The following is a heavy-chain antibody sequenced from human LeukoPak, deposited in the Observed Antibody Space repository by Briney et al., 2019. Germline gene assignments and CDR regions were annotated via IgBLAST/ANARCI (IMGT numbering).Heavy chain of an antibody. Sequence: SETLSLTCTVSGASISSYYWSWIRQPPGKGLECLGYIHYSGSTTNNPSLKSRVTISIDTSKDQFSLKLNSVTAADTAVYYCARIHHYGPNANWHFDLWGRGTLVSVSS. J-gene: IGHJ2*01. CDR1: GASISSYY. CDR3: ARIHHYGPNANWHFDL. D-gene: IGHD4/OR15-4a*01. V-gene: IGHV4-59*01. CDR2: IHYSGST.